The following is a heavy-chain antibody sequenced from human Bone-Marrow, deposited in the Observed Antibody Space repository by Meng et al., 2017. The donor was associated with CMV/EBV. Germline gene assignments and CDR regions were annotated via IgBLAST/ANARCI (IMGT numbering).Heavy chain of an antibody. Sequence: SETLSLTCAVYGGSFSGYYWSWIRQPPGKGLEWIGEINHSGSTNYNPSLKSRVTISVDTSKNQFSLKLSSVTAADTAVYYCARVLVGAVDSWGQGTLVTVSS. CDR3: ARVLVGAVDS. J-gene: IGHJ4*02. CDR1: GGSFSGYY. D-gene: IGHD2-15*01. CDR2: INHSGST. V-gene: IGHV4-34*01.